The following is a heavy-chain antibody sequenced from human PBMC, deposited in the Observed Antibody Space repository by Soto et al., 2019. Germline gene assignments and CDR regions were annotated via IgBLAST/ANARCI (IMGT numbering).Heavy chain of an antibody. CDR3: ARGSRYFDWLPDY. CDR1: GGSIRSYY. Sequence: PSETLSLTCSVSGGSIRSYYWSWIRQPAGKGLEWIGRIHSSGSINYSPSLKSRVTLSVDTSKNQSSLNLTLVTAADTAVYYCARGSRYFDWLPDYWGQGILVTVSS. J-gene: IGHJ4*02. D-gene: IGHD3-9*01. CDR2: IHSSGSI. V-gene: IGHV4-4*07.